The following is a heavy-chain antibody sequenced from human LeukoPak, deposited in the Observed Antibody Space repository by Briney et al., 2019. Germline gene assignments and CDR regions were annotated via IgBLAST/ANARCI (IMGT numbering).Heavy chain of an antibody. CDR1: GGSITSSNW. CDR2: IYHSGST. J-gene: IGHJ3*02. CDR3: ARDVAAAGAAAFDI. Sequence: SETLSLTCAVSGGSITSSNWWSWVRQPPGKGLEWIGEIYHSGSTNYNPSLKSRVTISVDKSKNQFSLKLSSVTAADTAVYYCARDVAAAGAAAFDIWGQGTMVTVSS. V-gene: IGHV4-4*02. D-gene: IGHD6-13*01.